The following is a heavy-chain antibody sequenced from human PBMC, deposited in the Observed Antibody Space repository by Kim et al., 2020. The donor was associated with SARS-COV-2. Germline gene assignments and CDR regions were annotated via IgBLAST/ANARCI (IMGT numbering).Heavy chain of an antibody. V-gene: IGHV3-48*04. J-gene: IGHJ4*02. D-gene: IGHD1-26*01. CDR3: ARGLVGEPYYFDY. CDR1: GFTFSSYS. CDR2: ISSSSSTI. Sequence: GGSLRLSCAASGFTFSSYSMNWVRQAPGKGLEWVSYISSSSSTIYYADSVKGRFTISRDNAKNSLYLQMNSLRAEDTAVYYCARGLVGEPYYFDYWGQGTLVTVSS.